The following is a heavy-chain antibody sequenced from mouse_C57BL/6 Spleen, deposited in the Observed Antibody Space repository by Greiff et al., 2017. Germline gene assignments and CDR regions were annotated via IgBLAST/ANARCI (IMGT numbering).Heavy chain of an antibody. CDR3: AIAEMVRRYFDY. Sequence: QVQLKQPGAELVKPGASVKMSCKASGYTFTSYWITWVKQRPGQGLEWIGYIYPGSGSTNYNEKFKSKATLTVYTSSSTAYMQLSSLTSEDSAVYYSAIAEMVRRYFDYWGQGTTLTVSS. CDR1: GYTFTSYW. D-gene: IGHD2-3*01. V-gene: IGHV1-55*01. CDR2: IYPGSGST. J-gene: IGHJ2*01.